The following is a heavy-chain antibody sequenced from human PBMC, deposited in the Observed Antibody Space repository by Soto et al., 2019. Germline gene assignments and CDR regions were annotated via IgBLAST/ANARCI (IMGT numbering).Heavy chain of an antibody. CDR1: GGSFSGYY. J-gene: IGHJ4*02. D-gene: IGHD2-8*01. Sequence: PSETLSLTCAVYGGSFSGYYWSWIRQSPGKGLEWIGNIHYSGSTYYMPSLRSRVTLSVDTSKNQFSLRLTSVTAEDTAVYYCARHEGNGNVWPLDYWGQGILVTV. CDR2: IHYSGST. CDR3: ARHEGNGNVWPLDY. V-gene: IGHV4-34*01.